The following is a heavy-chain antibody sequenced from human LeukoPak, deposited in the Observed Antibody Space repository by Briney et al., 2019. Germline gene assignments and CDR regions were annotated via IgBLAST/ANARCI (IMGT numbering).Heavy chain of an antibody. V-gene: IGHV3-7*01. CDR3: AKDLGDSGPTPDSDY. D-gene: IGHD1-26*01. Sequence: GGSLRLSCAASGFTFSNYWMSWVRQAPGKGLEFMANIKEAGSEKYYVDSVKGRFTISRDNDKNSVHLQMNSLRAEDTAVYYCAKDLGDSGPTPDSDYWGQGTLVTVSS. J-gene: IGHJ4*02. CDR2: IKEAGSEK. CDR1: GFTFSNYW.